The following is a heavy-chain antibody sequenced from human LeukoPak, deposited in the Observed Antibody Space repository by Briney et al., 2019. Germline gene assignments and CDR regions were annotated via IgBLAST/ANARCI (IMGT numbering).Heavy chain of an antibody. J-gene: IGHJ5*02. D-gene: IGHD6-19*01. V-gene: IGHV3-23*02. CDR1: GFTFSSYD. CDR2: IRPSGDNT. Sequence: AGGSLRLSCAASGFTFSSYDMTWVRQAPGRGLEWVSSIRPSGDNTYYGDSVKGRFTISRDNSKNTVYLQVNNMRVDDTAVYFCARVAGWHWFDPWGQGTLVTVSS. CDR3: ARVAGWHWFDP.